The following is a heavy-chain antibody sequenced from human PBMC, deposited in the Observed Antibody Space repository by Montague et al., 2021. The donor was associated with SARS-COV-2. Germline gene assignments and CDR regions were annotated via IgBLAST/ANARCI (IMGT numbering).Heavy chain of an antibody. V-gene: IGHV4-61*01. CDR3: ARDPWRITIFGVVTRYGMDV. D-gene: IGHD3-3*01. CDR1: GGSVSSGSYY. J-gene: IGHJ6*02. CDR2: IYYSGCT. Sequence: SETLSLTYIVSGGSVSSGSYYWSWIRQPPGKGLEWIGYIYYSGCTNYXPSLKSRVTISVDTSKNQFSLKLSSVTAADTAVYYCARDPWRITIFGVVTRYGMDVWGQGTTVTVSS.